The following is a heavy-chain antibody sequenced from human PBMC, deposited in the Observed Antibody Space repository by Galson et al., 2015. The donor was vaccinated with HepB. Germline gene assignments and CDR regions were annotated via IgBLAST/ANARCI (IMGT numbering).Heavy chain of an antibody. V-gene: IGHV3-7*01. Sequence: SLRLSCAASRFTFSNFWMSWVRQAPGKGLEWVAYIRDDGSEKYYVDSVKGRFTISRNNAKNSLYLQMNSLRDEDTAVYYCARDRCGGDCYLAGSFDLWGRGALVSVSS. CDR1: RFTFSNFW. J-gene: IGHJ2*01. CDR3: ARDRCGGDCYLAGSFDL. D-gene: IGHD2-21*02. CDR2: IRDDGSEK.